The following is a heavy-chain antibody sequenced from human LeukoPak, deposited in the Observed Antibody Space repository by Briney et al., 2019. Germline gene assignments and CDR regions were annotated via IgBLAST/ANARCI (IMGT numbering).Heavy chain of an antibody. V-gene: IGHV4-38-2*02. D-gene: IGHD1-26*01. Sequence: SETLSLTCTVSGYSISSGYYWGWIRQPQGKGLDWMWLYHHRGSTYYNPSLKSRVTISVEASKNQFSLKLISVTAADTAVYYCGRVGIEMDYYMDVWGKGTTVTVSS. J-gene: IGHJ6*03. CDR2: YHHRGST. CDR3: GRVGIEMDYYMDV. CDR1: GYSISSGYY.